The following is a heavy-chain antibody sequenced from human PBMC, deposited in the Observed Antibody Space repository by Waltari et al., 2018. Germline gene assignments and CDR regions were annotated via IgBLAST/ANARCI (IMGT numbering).Heavy chain of an antibody. Sequence: QVQLVQSGAEVKKPGSSVKVSCKASGGTFSSYAISWVRQAPGQGLEWMGGSIPICGTANDEQKCQGRVTITADKSTSTAYMELNSRRAEDTAVYYCAGPSEETGAFDIWGQGTMVTVSS. CDR1: GGTFSSYA. CDR3: AGPSEETGAFDI. V-gene: IGHV1-69*14. J-gene: IGHJ3*02. CDR2: SIPICGTA.